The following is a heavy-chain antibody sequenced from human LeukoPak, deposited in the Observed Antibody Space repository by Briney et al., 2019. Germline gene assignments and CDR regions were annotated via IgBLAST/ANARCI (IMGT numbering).Heavy chain of an antibody. CDR1: GFTFSSYS. Sequence: GGSPRLSCAASGFTFSSYSMNWVRQTPGKGLEWVSYIGTSSSIIYYADSVKGRFTISRDNAKNSLYLQMNSLRDEDTAVYYCARHDYAGNSGDYWGQGTLVTVSS. V-gene: IGHV3-48*02. CDR3: ARHDYAGNSGDY. CDR2: IGTSSSII. J-gene: IGHJ4*02. D-gene: IGHD4-23*01.